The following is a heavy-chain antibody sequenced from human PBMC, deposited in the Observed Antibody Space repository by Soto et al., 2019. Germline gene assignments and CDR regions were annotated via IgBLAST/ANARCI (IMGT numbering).Heavy chain of an antibody. CDR1: GASINSGGYY. CDR3: ARKYSSGYDY. J-gene: IGHJ4*02. V-gene: IGHV4-31*03. CDR2: IYFSGST. D-gene: IGHD6-19*01. Sequence: SETLSLTCTVSGASINSGGYYWSWIRQLPGKGLEWIGYIYFSGSTYYNPSLESRVTISLDTSQNQFSLKLSSVTAADTAVYYCARKYSSGYDYWGQGTMVTVSS.